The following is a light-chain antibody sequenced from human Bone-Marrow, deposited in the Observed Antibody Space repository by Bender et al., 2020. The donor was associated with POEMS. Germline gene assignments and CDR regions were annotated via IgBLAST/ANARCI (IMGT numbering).Light chain of an antibody. Sequence: QSVLTQPPSASGTPGQRVTISCSGGSSNIGAHAVNWYQHLPGTAPKLLIYSSHRRPSEVPDRFSGSRSGTSASLAISGLQSEDEADYFCAAWDASLSGPVFGGGTKLTVV. V-gene: IGLV1-44*01. J-gene: IGLJ2*01. CDR1: SSNIGAHA. CDR3: AAWDASLSGPV. CDR2: SSH.